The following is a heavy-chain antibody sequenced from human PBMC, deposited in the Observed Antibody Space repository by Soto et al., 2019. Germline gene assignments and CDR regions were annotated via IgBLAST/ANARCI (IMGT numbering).Heavy chain of an antibody. CDR1: GGTFSSYA. J-gene: IGHJ3*02. CDR3: ASSTFITFGGVIVADAFDI. CDR2: IIPIFGTA. D-gene: IGHD3-16*02. V-gene: IGHV1-69*13. Sequence: SVKVSCKASGGTFSSYAISWVRQAPGQGLEWMGGIIPIFGTANYAQKFQGRVTITADESTSTAYMELSSLRSEDTAVYYCASSTFITFGGVIVADAFDIWGQGTMVTVSS.